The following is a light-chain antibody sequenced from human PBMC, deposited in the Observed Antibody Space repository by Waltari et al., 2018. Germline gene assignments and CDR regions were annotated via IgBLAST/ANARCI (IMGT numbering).Light chain of an antibody. CDR1: QSLTKRY. CDR2: GAS. J-gene: IGKJ2*01. Sequence: EVVLTQSPDTLSLSPGERATLSCRASQSLTKRYLAWYQQKPGRAPRLLIYGASSRAAGIPDRCSGSGSGTDFTLTISRLEPEDFAVYYCQQYGSSVLYTFGQGTKLEIK. V-gene: IGKV3-20*01. CDR3: QQYGSSVLYT.